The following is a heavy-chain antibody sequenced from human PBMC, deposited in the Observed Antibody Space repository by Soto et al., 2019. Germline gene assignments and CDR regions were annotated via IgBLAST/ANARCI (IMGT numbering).Heavy chain of an antibody. CDR3: AREQLTGYVDH. CDR2: IYYSGST. V-gene: IGHV4-59*01. Sequence: SETLSLTCTVSGGSISYSYWSWIRQSPGKGLEWIGYIYYSGSTNYNPSLKSRVAISVDTSKNQFSLKPNSVTATDTAVYYCAREQLTGYVDHWGQGTLVTVSS. CDR1: GGSISYSY. J-gene: IGHJ4*02. D-gene: IGHD3-9*01.